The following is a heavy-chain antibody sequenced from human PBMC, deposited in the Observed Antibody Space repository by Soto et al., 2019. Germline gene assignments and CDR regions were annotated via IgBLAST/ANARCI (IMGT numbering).Heavy chain of an antibody. V-gene: IGHV5-51*01. CDR3: ARSLVNGTYEAFDI. CDR1: GYTFNRYW. D-gene: IGHD6-13*01. Sequence: GESLKLSCTGSGYTFNRYWIGWVRQMPGKGLEWMGVIYPGDSDTRYSPSLQGQVTISADKSSSAAYLQWSSLQASDTATYYCARSLVNGTYEAFDIWGQGTMVTVSS. J-gene: IGHJ3*02. CDR2: IYPGDSDT.